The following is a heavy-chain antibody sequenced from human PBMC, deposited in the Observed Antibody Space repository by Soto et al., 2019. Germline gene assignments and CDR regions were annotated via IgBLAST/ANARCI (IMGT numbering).Heavy chain of an antibody. CDR1: GGSITTYY. Sequence: SETLSLTCTVSGGSITTYYWSWIRQPPVKVLEWIGYTYHSGITNYNPSLRSRVNILVDTSKNQFSLTVTSVTAVDTAVYYCARGSTRFDPWGQGTLVTVSS. CDR3: ARGSTRFDP. V-gene: IGHV4-59*01. CDR2: TYHSGIT. D-gene: IGHD2-2*01. J-gene: IGHJ5*02.